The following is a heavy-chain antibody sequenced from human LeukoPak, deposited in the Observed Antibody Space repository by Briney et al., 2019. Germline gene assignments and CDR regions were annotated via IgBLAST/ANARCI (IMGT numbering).Heavy chain of an antibody. CDR2: FSGGDGSP. D-gene: IGHD5-12*01. Sequence: GGSLRLSCVASGFTFSSYAMTWFRQAPGKGLEWVSSFSGGDGSPYHADSVKGRFTISRDNSKSTLYLQMNSLRAEGTAIYYCAKNGWLRSSGLWGDYWGQGALVTVSS. J-gene: IGHJ4*02. V-gene: IGHV3-23*01. CDR1: GFTFSSYA. CDR3: AKNGWLRSSGLWGDY.